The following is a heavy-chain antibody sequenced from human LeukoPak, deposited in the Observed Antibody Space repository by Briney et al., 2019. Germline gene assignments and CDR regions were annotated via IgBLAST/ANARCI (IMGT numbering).Heavy chain of an antibody. CDR2: ISHNSGAI. CDR3: ARDYAVGESFDI. V-gene: IGHV3-9*01. Sequence: PGGSLRLSCAASGFTLADYAMHWVRQAPGKGLEWVSGISHNSGAIGYADSVKGRFTISRDNAKNTLYLQMNSLRAEDTAVYYCARDYAVGESFDIWGRGTLVTVSS. D-gene: IGHD3-16*01. J-gene: IGHJ3*02. CDR1: GFTLADYA.